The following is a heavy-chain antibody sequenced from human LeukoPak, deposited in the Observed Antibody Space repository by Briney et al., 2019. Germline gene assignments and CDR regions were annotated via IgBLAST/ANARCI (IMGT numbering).Heavy chain of an antibody. CDR2: IIGSSGDT. D-gene: IGHD5-12*01. V-gene: IGHV3-23*01. CDR3: AKGAYDYIEMGYFDD. CDR1: GFRFSNFA. Sequence: GGSLRLSCAASGFRFSNFAMSWVRQAPGKGLESVSLIIGSSGDTLYADSVKGRFTISRDISKNRLYLQMNSLRAEDTALYYCAKGAYDYIEMGYFDDWGQGTLVTVSS. J-gene: IGHJ4*02.